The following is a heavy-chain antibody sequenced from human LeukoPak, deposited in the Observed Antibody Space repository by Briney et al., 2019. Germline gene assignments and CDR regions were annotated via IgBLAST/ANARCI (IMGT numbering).Heavy chain of an antibody. J-gene: IGHJ6*04. CDR3: AKAHIAAAGTRRGMDV. D-gene: IGHD6-13*01. CDR2: TSGPGGNT. CDR1: GFTFSSYA. V-gene: IGHV3-23*01. Sequence: PGGSLRLSCAASGFTFSSYAMSWVRQAPGKGLEWVSATSGPGGNTYYADSVKGRFTISRDNSKNTLYLQMNSLSAEDTAVYYCAKAHIAAAGTRRGMDVWGKGTTVTVSS.